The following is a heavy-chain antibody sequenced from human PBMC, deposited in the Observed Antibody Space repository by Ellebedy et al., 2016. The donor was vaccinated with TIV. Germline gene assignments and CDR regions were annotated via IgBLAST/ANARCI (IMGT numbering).Heavy chain of an antibody. V-gene: IGHV4-34*12. CDR1: GGSFSGHY. CDR2: IIHTGST. CDR3: ARAPGIVTSGSRTFDS. J-gene: IGHJ4*02. Sequence: GSLRLSCAVYGGSFSGHYWSWIRQPPGKGLEWIGEIIHTGSTNYNPSLKSRVTMSVDTSKNQFSLHLRSVTAADTAVYYCARAPGIVTSGSRTFDSWGQGTLVTVSS. D-gene: IGHD1-26*01.